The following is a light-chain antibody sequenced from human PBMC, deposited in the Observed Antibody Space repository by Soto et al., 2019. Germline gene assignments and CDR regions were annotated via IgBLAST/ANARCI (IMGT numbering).Light chain of an antibody. CDR3: QSYDSSLSVV. J-gene: IGLJ2*01. V-gene: IGLV1-40*01. Sequence: QSVLTQPPSVSGAPGQRVTISCTGSSSNIGAGYDVHWYQQLPGTAPKLLINGNSNRPSGVPDLFSGSKSGTSASLAITGLQAEDEADYYCQSYDSSLSVVFGGGTKLTVL. CDR1: SSNIGAGYD. CDR2: GNS.